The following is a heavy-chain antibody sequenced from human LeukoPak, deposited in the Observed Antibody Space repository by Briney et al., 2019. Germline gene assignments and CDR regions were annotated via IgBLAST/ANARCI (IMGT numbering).Heavy chain of an antibody. D-gene: IGHD3-3*01. V-gene: IGHV4-34*01. CDR2: INHSGST. J-gene: IGHJ4*02. CDR3: ARSVDFWSGGY. CDR1: GGSFSGYY. Sequence: ASETLSLTCAVYGGSFSGYYWSWIRQPPGKGLEWIGEINHSGSTNYNPSLKSRVTISVDTSKNQFSLKLSSVTAADTAVYYCARSVDFWSGGYWGQGTLVTVSS.